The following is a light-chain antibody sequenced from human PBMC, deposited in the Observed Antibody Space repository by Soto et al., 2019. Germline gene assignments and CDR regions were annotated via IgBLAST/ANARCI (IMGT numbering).Light chain of an antibody. V-gene: IGLV2-14*01. CDR3: TSWGI. CDR2: LVS. Sequence: QSVLTQPASVSGSPEQSITISCTGTTSDIGDYNYVSWYQHLPDKVPKLIISLVSNRPSGVSNRFSGSKSGNTASLTISGLQAEDEGDYYCTSWGIFGPGTKVTVL. CDR1: TSDIGDYNY. J-gene: IGLJ1*01.